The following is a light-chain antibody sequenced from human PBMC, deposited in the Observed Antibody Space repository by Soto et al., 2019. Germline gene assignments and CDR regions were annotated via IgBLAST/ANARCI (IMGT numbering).Light chain of an antibody. CDR2: DVT. J-gene: IGLJ1*01. CDR1: SSDVGRYKY. CDR3: SSYTGDSIGGFV. V-gene: IGLV2-14*03. Sequence: QSALTQPASVSGSPGQSITISCTGTSSDVGRYKYVSWYQQLPGTAPKLIIYDVTNRPSGVSNRFSGSKSGNTASLTISGLQAEDEANYYCSSYTGDSIGGFVFGTGTKVTVL.